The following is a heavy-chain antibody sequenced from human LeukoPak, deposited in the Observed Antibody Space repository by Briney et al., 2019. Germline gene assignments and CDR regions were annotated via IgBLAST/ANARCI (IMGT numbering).Heavy chain of an antibody. CDR2: ISSSSSYI. J-gene: IGHJ3*02. CDR1: GFTFSSYA. V-gene: IGHV3-21*01. CDR3: ASPPAGWVGANAFDI. Sequence: GGSLRLSCAASGFTFSSYAMNWVRQAPGKGLEWVSSISSSSSYIYYADSVKGRFTISRDNAKNSLYLQMNSLRAEDTAVYYCASPPAGWVGANAFDIWGQGTMVTVSS. D-gene: IGHD1-26*01.